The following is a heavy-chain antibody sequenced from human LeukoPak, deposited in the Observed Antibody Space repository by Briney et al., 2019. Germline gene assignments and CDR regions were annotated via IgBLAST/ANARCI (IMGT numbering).Heavy chain of an antibody. CDR1: GFTFSDYW. CDR3: ARDRSISAAGDTY. V-gene: IGHV3-74*01. D-gene: IGHD6-13*01. CDR2: VNRDGSST. J-gene: IGHJ4*02. Sequence: GGSLRLSCAASGFTFSDYWMHWVRQAPGKGLVWVSSVNRDGSSTSYADSVKGRFTISRDNAKNTLSLQMNSPRAEDTAIYYCARDRSISAAGDTYWGQGTLVTVSS.